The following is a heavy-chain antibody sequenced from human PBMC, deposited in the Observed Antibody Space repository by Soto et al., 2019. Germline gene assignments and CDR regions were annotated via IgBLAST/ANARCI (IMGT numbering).Heavy chain of an antibody. Sequence: QLQLQESGPGLVKPSETLSLTCTVSGGSISSSSYYWGWIRQPPGKGLEWIGSIYYSGSTYYNPSLKSRVTISVDTSKNQFSLKLSSVTAADTAVYYCARRSLTYCGGDCYFPGAFEIWGQGTMVTVSS. CDR1: GGSISSSSYY. CDR3: ARRSLTYCGGDCYFPGAFEI. J-gene: IGHJ3*02. V-gene: IGHV4-39*01. D-gene: IGHD2-21*01. CDR2: IYYSGST.